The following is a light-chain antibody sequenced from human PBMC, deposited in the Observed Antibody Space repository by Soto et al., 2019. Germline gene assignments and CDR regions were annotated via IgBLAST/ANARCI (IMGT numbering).Light chain of an antibody. J-gene: IGLJ3*02. Sequence: QSVLTQPPSASGTPGQRVTISCSGSSSNIGSNAVNWYQHLPGTAPKLLIYSDNQRPSGVPDRFSGSKSGTSASLAISGLQSEDEAYYYCAAWDDSLNGPVFGGGTKLTVL. CDR3: AAWDDSLNGPV. V-gene: IGLV1-44*01. CDR1: SSNIGSNA. CDR2: SDN.